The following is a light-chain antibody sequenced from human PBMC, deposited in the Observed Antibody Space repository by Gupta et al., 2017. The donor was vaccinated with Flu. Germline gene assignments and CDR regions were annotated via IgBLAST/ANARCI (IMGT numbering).Light chain of an antibody. CDR2: QDT. Sequence: SYELTQPPSVSVSPGQTASITCSGDKLGDKYACWYQQKPGQSPVLVIYQDTKRPSGIPERFSGSNSGNTATLTISGTQAMDEADYYCQAWDSNTAQVVFGGGTKLTVL. CDR1: KLGDKY. J-gene: IGLJ2*01. V-gene: IGLV3-1*01. CDR3: QAWDSNTAQVV.